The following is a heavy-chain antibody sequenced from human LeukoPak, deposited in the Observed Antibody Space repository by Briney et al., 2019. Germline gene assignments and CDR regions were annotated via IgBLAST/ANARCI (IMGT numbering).Heavy chain of an antibody. Sequence: ASVKVSCKSSVYTFTGYYMHWVRQPRGQGLEGMGGIHHNSCGTNYAQKFQGRVTMTRDTSISTAYMDRSRLRADDTAGYDCARRRYSYGPENYYYYYMDVWGKGTTVTVSS. J-gene: IGHJ6*03. V-gene: IGHV1-2*02. CDR2: IHHNSCGT. CDR1: VYTFTGYY. D-gene: IGHD5-18*01. CDR3: ARRRYSYGPENYYYYYMDV.